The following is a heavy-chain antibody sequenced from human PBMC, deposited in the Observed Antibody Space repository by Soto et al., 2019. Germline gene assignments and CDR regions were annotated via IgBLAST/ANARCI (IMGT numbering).Heavy chain of an antibody. D-gene: IGHD6-13*01. CDR3: AREKVEQQQNWFDP. CDR2: IYYSGST. CDR1: GGSISSGGYY. Sequence: PSETLSLTCTVSGGSISSGGYYWSWIRQHPGKGLEWIGYIYYSGSTYYNPSLKSRVTISVDTSKNQFSLKLSSVTAADTAVYYCAREKVEQQQNWFDPWGQGTLVTVSS. V-gene: IGHV4-31*03. J-gene: IGHJ5*02.